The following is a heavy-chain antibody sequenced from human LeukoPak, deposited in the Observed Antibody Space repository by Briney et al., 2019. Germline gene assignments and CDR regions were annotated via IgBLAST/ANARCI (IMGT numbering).Heavy chain of an antibody. CDR2: ISGSGGST. V-gene: IGHV3-23*01. J-gene: IGHJ3*02. CDR1: GFTFSSYA. D-gene: IGHD3-22*01. Sequence: GSLILSCAASGFTFSSYAMSWVRQAPGKGLEWVSAISGSGGSTYYADSVKGRFTISRDNSKNTLYLQMNSLRAEDTAVYYCAKDTTYYYDSSGYYNGAFDIWGQGTMVTVSS. CDR3: AKDTTYYYDSSGYYNGAFDI.